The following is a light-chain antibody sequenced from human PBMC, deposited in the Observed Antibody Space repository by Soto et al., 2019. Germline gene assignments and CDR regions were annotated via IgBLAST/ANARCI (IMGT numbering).Light chain of an antibody. J-gene: IGKJ1*01. CDR3: QQSYSTPPT. V-gene: IGKV1-39*01. CDR1: QSISNH. CDR2: AAS. Sequence: DIQMTQYPSSLSAYLEDRVIITCRASQSISNHLNWYQQKKGKAPKLLIFAASSLQSGVPSRFSGSGSGPDCTLSISRLQPEDFATYYCQQSYSTPPTFGQGTKVDI.